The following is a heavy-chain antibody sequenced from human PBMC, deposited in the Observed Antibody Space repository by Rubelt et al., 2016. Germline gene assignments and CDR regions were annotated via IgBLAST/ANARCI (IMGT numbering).Heavy chain of an antibody. Sequence: APGQGPEWMGWINPNSGGTNYAQKFQDRVTMTRDTSISTAYMELSRLRSDDTAVYYCARDRNYYDSSGYPDYWGQGTLVTVSS. CDR3: ARDRNYYDSSGYPDY. D-gene: IGHD3-22*01. V-gene: IGHV1-2*02. J-gene: IGHJ4*02. CDR2: INPNSGGT.